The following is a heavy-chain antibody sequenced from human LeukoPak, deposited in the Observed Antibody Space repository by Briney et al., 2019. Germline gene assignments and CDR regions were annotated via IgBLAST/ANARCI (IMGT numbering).Heavy chain of an antibody. CDR1: GFTFSSYE. Sequence: GGSLRLSCAASGFTFSSYEMNWVRQAPGKGLEWVSYISSSGSTIYYADSVKGRFTISRDNAKNSLYLQMNSLRAEDTAVYYCASNRYSTQEMALDYWGQGTLVTVSS. CDR3: ASNRYSTQEMALDY. D-gene: IGHD5-24*01. V-gene: IGHV3-48*03. J-gene: IGHJ4*02. CDR2: ISSSGSTI.